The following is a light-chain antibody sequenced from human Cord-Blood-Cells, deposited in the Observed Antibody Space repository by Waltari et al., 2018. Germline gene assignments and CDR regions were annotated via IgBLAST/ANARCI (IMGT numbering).Light chain of an antibody. Sequence: DFQMPQSPSSVSASVGTKVPFTCRASQGISSCLAWYKQKPGKAPKLLIYAASSLQSGVPSRFCGSGSGTDFTLTISSLQPEDFATYYCQQANSFPITFGQGTRLEIK. CDR2: AAS. CDR1: QGISSC. J-gene: IGKJ5*01. CDR3: QQANSFPIT. V-gene: IGKV1-12*01.